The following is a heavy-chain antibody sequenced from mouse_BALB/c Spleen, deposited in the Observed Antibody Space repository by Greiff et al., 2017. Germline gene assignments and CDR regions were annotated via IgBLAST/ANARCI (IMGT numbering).Heavy chain of an antibody. CDR1: GFTFSDYY. D-gene: IGHD1-1*01. CDR2: ISDGGSYT. V-gene: IGHV5-4*02. CDR3: ERGNVSGSSWDAMDY. Sequence: EVKLVESGGGLVKPGGSLKLSCAASGFTFSDYYMYWVRQTPEKRLEWVATISDGGSYTYYPDSVKGRFTISRDNAKNNLYLQMSSLKSEDTAMYDCERGNVSGSSWDAMDYWGQGTSVTVSS. J-gene: IGHJ4*01.